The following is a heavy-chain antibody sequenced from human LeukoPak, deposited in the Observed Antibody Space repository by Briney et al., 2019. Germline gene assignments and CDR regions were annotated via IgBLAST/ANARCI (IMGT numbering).Heavy chain of an antibody. J-gene: IGHJ5*02. D-gene: IGHD2-15*01. CDR1: GYTFTGYY. Sequence: ASVKVSCKASGYTFTGYYLHWVRQAPGQGLEWMGWINPNSGGTNYAQKFQGRVTMTRDTSISTAYMELSRLRSDDTAVYYCARVGSLRYCSGGSCYNWPDPWGQGTLVTVSS. CDR2: INPNSGGT. V-gene: IGHV1-2*02. CDR3: ARVGSLRYCSGGSCYNWPDP.